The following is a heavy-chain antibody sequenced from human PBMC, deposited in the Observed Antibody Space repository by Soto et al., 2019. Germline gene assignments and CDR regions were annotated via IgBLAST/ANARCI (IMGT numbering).Heavy chain of an antibody. D-gene: IGHD3-10*01. CDR2: INPNSGGT. Sequence: QVQLVQSGAEVKKPGASVKVSCKASGYTFTGYYIHWERQAPGQGLEWMGWINPNSGGTNYVQKFQAWVTMTRDTSISTAYMDLRRLRSDDTAVYYCARGRGTVNPFDYSGQGTLVTVSS. V-gene: IGHV1-2*04. J-gene: IGHJ4*02. CDR3: ARGRGTVNPFDY. CDR1: GYTFTGYY.